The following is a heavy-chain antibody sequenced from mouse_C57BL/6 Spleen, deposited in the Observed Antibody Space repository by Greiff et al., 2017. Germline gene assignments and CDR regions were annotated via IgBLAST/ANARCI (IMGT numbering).Heavy chain of an antibody. D-gene: IGHD2-3*01. CDR3: ARYPYAGYRGYVDV. CDR1: GFTFTDYY. V-gene: IGHV7-3*01. CDR2: LRNKANGYTT. Sequence: EVQLVESGGGLVQPGGSLSLSCAASGFTFTDYYMSWVRQPPGKALEWLGFLRNKANGYTTEYSASVKGRFTISSDNSQSILYLQMNALRAEDSATDYCARYPYAGYRGYVDVWGTGTTVTVAS. J-gene: IGHJ1*03.